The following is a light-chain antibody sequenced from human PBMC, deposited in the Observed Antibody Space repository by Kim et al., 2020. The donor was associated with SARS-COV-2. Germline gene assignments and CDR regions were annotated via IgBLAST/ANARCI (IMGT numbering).Light chain of an antibody. J-gene: IGLJ2*01. CDR1: SSNIGSNP. V-gene: IGLV1-44*01. CDR2: SNN. CDR3: AAWDDSLNGHVV. Sequence: RVPIPCSGSSSNIGSNPVNWYQQLPGTAPKLLIYSNNQRPSGVPDRFSGSKSGTSASLAISGLQSEDEADYYCAAWDDSLNGHVVFGGGTKLTVL.